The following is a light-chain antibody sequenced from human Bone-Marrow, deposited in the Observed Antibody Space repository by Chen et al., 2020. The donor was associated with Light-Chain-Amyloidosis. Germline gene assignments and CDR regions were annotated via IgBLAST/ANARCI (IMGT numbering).Light chain of an antibody. J-gene: IGLJ2*01. Sequence: SSELTQPPSVSVSPGQTARITCSGDDLPTKYAYWYQQKPGQAPVLVIHRDTERPSGLSERFSGSSSGTRATLTSSGVEEEDEADYHCQSADSSGTYEVIFGGGTKLTVL. CDR1: DLPTKY. V-gene: IGLV3-25*03. CDR3: QSADSSGTYEVI. CDR2: RDT.